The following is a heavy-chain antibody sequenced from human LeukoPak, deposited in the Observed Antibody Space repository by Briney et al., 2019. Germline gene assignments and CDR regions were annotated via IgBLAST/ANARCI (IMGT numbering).Heavy chain of an antibody. Sequence: SETLSLTCTVSGGSISSYYWSWIRQPAGKGLEWIGRIYTSGSTNYNPSLKSRVTMSVDTSKNQFSLKLSSVTAAGTAVYYCARDLPLYDFWSGYYFDNYYGMDGWGQGTTVTVSS. CDR3: ARDLPLYDFWSGYYFDNYYGMDG. J-gene: IGHJ6*02. CDR1: GGSISSYY. CDR2: IYTSGST. D-gene: IGHD3-3*01. V-gene: IGHV4-4*07.